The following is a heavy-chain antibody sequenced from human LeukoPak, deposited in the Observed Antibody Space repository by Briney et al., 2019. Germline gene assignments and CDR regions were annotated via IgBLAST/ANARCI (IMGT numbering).Heavy chain of an antibody. CDR1: GFTFGSYW. CDR3: TRDPLYGALDS. CDR2: IQPDGSQG. V-gene: IGHV3-7*01. J-gene: IGHJ4*02. Sequence: GGSLRLSCVASGFTFGSYWMTWVRQAPGKGLEWVANIQPDGSQGLYVDSVKGRFIISRDNAKKSLYLQMNSLRAEDAAVYYCTRDPLYGALDSWGQGTLVTVSS. D-gene: IGHD4-17*01.